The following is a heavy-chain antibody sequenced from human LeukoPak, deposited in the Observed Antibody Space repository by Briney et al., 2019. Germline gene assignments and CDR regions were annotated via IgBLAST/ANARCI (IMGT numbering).Heavy chain of an antibody. J-gene: IGHJ5*02. D-gene: IGHD3-22*01. CDR2: ISYDGSNK. V-gene: IGHV3-30-3*01. Sequence: GGSLRLSCAASGFSFNSFAMHWVRQAPGKGLEWVAVISYDGSNKYYADSVKGRFTISRDNSKNTLYLQMNSLRAEDTAVYYCARYDSSGYYYKWHNWFDPWGQGTLVTVSS. CDR3: ARYDSSGYYYKWHNWFDP. CDR1: GFSFNSFA.